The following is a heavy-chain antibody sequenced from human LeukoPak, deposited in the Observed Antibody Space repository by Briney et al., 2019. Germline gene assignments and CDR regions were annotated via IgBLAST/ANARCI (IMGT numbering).Heavy chain of an antibody. V-gene: IGHV4-59*01. CDR1: GGSISSYY. D-gene: IGHD6-13*01. J-gene: IGHJ4*02. CDR3: ARGPQYSSSWYDY. CDR2: IYYSGSP. Sequence: SETLSLTCTVSGGSISSYYWSWIRQPPGKGLEWIGYIYYSGSPNYNPSLKSRVTISVDTSKNQFSLKLSSVTAADTAVYYCARGPQYSSSWYDYWGQGTLVTVSS.